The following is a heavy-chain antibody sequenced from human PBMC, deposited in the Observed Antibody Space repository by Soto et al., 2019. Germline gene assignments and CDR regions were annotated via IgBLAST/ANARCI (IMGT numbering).Heavy chain of an antibody. CDR2: ILDSGDET. CDR3: VKGYSIYAGVFDL. J-gene: IGHJ3*01. D-gene: IGHD2-2*01. Sequence: AQLLESGGGLVEPGGSLRLSCTTSGLRFRSYAMSWVRQVPGQGLEWVSSILDSGDETHYADSVKDRFTISRDNSKNTLYLHMNSLRGEDTAIYYCVKGYSIYAGVFDLWGQGTQVTVSS. V-gene: IGHV3-23*01. CDR1: GLRFRSYA.